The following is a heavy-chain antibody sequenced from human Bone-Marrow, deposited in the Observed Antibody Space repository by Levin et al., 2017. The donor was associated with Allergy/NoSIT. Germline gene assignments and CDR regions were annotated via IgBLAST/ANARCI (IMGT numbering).Heavy chain of an antibody. CDR3: ARGFWALGGSYFDN. V-gene: IGHV1-2*02. CDR2: INPKSGGK. Sequence: ASVKVSCKASGYTFNDFYIYWLRQAPGQGPEWIGWINPKSGGKNFAQNFQGRVTMARDTSISTTYMELSGLTSDDTAVYYCARGFWALGGSYFDNWGQGTLVTVSS. D-gene: IGHD2-15*01. J-gene: IGHJ4*02. CDR1: GYTFNDFY.